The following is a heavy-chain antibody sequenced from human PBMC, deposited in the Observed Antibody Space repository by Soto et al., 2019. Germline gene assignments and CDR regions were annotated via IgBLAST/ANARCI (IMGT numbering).Heavy chain of an antibody. J-gene: IGHJ5*02. CDR1: NGSISTYY. V-gene: IGHV4-59*01. CDR2: IYYTGSP. D-gene: IGHD5-12*01. CDR3: ARSRSTRQTVNH. Sequence: SETLSLTCTVSNGSISTYYWSWIRQPPGRSLEWIGHIYYTGSPTYNPSLKSRVAISEDTSKTTVSLKLISVTAEDTAVYYCARSRSTRQTVNHWGRGTLVTGSS.